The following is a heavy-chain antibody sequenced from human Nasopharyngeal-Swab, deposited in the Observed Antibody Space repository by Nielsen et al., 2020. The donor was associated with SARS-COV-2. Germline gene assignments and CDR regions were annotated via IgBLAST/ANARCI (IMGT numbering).Heavy chain of an antibody. CDR1: GYSFRSYG. J-gene: IGHJ4*02. CDR2: ISTYSAAN. Sequence: ASVKVSCKASGYSFRSYGINWVRQAPGQGLEWMGWISTYSAANNFAKKFQDRLSMTTDTSTSTAYMELRNLRSDDTGVYYCARDIEEWLVVPSLSFDYWGQGTLVTVSS. D-gene: IGHD3-3*01. CDR3: ARDIEEWLVVPSLSFDY. V-gene: IGHV1-18*01.